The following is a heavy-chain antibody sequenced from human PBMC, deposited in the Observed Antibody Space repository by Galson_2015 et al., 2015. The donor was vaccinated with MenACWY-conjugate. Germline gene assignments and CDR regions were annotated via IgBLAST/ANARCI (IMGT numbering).Heavy chain of an antibody. D-gene: IGHD2-2*01. CDR3: ARARSSTNRRTYYYGMDV. CDR2: IIPILGIA. CDR1: GGTFSSYA. J-gene: IGHJ6*02. V-gene: IGHV1-69*04. Sequence: SVKVSCKASGGTFSSYAISWVRQAPGQGLEWMGRIIPILGIANYAQKFQGRVTITADKSTSTAYMELSSQRSEDTAVYYCARARSSTNRRTYYYGMDVWGQGTTVTVSS.